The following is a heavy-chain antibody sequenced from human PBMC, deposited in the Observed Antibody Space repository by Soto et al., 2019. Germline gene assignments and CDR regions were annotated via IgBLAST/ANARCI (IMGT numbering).Heavy chain of an antibody. D-gene: IGHD3-16*01. CDR1: GFSVSSNS. CDR3: ATDRGGSLDF. CDR2: IYSGGST. J-gene: IGHJ4*02. V-gene: IGHV3-66*01. Sequence: EVQLVESGGGLVQPGGSLRLSCAASGFSVSSNSMNWVRQAPGKGLEWVALIYSGGSTYYPDSVKGRFTVSKDTSKNTLYLQVNSLRAEDMAVYYGATDRGGSLDFWRQGTMVTVSS.